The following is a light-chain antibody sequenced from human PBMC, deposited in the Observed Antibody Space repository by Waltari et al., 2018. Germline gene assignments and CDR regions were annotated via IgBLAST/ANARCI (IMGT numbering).Light chain of an antibody. CDR2: RTN. Sequence: QSVLTQPPSASGTPGQSVTISCSGSSSNIGKNLVYWYQQFPGRAPKLLVYRTNQRPSGVPERFSGSKSGTSASLVISGLRSEDEADYYCAAWDDSLSGPWVFGGGTKLTV. CDR1: SSNIGKNL. CDR3: AAWDDSLSGPWV. J-gene: IGLJ3*02. V-gene: IGLV1-47*01.